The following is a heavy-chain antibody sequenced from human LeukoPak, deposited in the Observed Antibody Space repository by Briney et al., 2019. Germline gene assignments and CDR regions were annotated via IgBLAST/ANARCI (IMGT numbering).Heavy chain of an antibody. CDR2: SSAYNENT. V-gene: IGHV1-18*01. J-gene: IGHJ4*02. D-gene: IGHD2-2*01. CDR1: GYTLSRYG. Sequence: GASVKVSCKASGYTLSRYGISWVRQVPGQGLEWMGWSSAYNENTNSALKVQGRVTMTTDTSTSTAYMELRSLRSDDTAVYYCARDLCSVEPAAPCYYFDYWGQGTLVTVSS. CDR3: ARDLCSVEPAAPCYYFDY.